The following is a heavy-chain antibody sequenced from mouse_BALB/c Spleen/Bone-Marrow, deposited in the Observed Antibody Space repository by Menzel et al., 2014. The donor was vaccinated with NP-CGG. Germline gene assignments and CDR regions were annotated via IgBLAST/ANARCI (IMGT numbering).Heavy chain of an antibody. CDR1: GFSLTRYD. CDR3: VREKGFSY. CDR2: IWNGGGS. V-gene: IGHV2-9-2*01. J-gene: IGHJ3*01. Sequence: VQLQQSAPGLVAPSQSLSITCTVSGFSLTRYDISWIRQLPGKGLEWLGVIWNGGGSNYNLAFMSRLSISKDNSKSQVFIKMNSLQTHHTAIYYCVREKGFSYCGQGTLVTGSA.